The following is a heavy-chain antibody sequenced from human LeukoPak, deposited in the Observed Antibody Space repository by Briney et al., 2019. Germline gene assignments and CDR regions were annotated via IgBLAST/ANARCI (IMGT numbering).Heavy chain of an antibody. V-gene: IGHV4-39*01. CDR3: ARALAGPRARPSDY. CDR1: GGSIRSSNHY. D-gene: IGHD6-19*01. J-gene: IGHJ4*02. Sequence: SETLSLTCTVSGGSIRSSNHYWGWIRQPPGRGLEWIGIIYYSGSTYYNPSLKSRVTISVDTSKNQISLKLNSVTAADTAVYYCARALAGPRARPSDYWGQGILVTVSS. CDR2: IYYSGST.